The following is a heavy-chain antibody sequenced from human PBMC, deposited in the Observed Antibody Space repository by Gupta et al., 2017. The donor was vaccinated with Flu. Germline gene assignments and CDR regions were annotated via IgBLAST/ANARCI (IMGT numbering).Heavy chain of an antibody. D-gene: IGHD6-13*01. CDR1: GGSIRSDSYY. Sequence: QVQLQESGPGLVKSSQTLSLTCTVSGGSIRSDSYYWNWIRQPAGKGLEWIGGIYISGSTNYNPSRKSRVIISVDTSKNQLSLKLTSVTAADTAGYFCARFAHLLLKTETPGAGTEGTFDYWGQGIPVIVSS. CDR2: IYISGST. V-gene: IGHV4-61*02. J-gene: IGHJ4*02. CDR3: ARFAHLLLKTETPGAGTEGTFDY.